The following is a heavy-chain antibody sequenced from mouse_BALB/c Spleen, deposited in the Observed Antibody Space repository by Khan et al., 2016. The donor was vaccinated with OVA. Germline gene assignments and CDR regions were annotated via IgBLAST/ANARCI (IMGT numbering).Heavy chain of an antibody. Sequence: VELVESGPGLVAPSQSLSLTCTVSGFSLTSYGVSWVRQPPGKGLEWLGVIWGDGNTNFHSALRSRLSISKDNSTSQVFLQLNSLQTDDTATYYCAKDRGYYAVDYWGQGTSVTVSS. CDR1: GFSLTSYG. V-gene: IGHV2-3*01. J-gene: IGHJ4*01. CDR3: AKDRGYYAVDY. CDR2: IWGDGNT.